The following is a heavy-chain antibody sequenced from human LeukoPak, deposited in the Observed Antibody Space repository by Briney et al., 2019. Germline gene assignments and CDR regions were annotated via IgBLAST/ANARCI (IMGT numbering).Heavy chain of an antibody. CDR2: VSDSADNT. V-gene: IGHV3-23*01. Sequence: GGSLRLSCAASGFTVTSYAMSWVRQAPGKGLEWVSAVSDSADNTYYAESVRGRFTISRDNSKNTLYLQMNSLRAEDAAVYFCAKATYYYDSYGYNGVFDYWGQGTLVTLSS. D-gene: IGHD3-22*01. J-gene: IGHJ4*02. CDR1: GFTVTSYA. CDR3: AKATYYYDSYGYNGVFDY.